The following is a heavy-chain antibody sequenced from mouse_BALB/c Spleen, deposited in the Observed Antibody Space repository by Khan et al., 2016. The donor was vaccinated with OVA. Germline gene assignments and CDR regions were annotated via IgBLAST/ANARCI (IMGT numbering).Heavy chain of an antibody. V-gene: IGHV3-8*02. D-gene: IGHD2-14*01. CDR2: MIYRGNI. CDR3: ARSTYRYAFAY. J-gene: IGHJ3*01. CDR1: GDSTTSGY. Sequence: EVQLQESGPSLVKPSQTLSLTCSVTGDSTTSGYWSWIRNFPGNKLEYMGYMIYRGNIYYNPSLKSRISITRHTSKNQYYLQLNSVTTEDTATYYCARSTYRYAFAYWGQGTLVTVSA.